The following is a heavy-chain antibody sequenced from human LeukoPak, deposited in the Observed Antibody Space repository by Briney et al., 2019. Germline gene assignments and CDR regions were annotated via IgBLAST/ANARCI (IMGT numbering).Heavy chain of an antibody. Sequence: ASVKVSCKAPGYTFTGYYMHWVRQAPGQGLEWMGWINPNSGGTNYAQKFQGRVTMTRDTSISTAYMELSRLRSDDTAVYYCARDSEAAAGTGGYDFDYWGQGTLVTVSS. CDR2: INPNSGGT. CDR1: GYTFTGYY. CDR3: ARDSEAAAGTGGYDFDY. D-gene: IGHD6-13*01. V-gene: IGHV1-2*02. J-gene: IGHJ4*02.